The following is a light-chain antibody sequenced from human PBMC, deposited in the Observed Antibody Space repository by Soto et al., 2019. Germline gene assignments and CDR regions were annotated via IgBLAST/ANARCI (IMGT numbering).Light chain of an antibody. V-gene: IGKV3-20*01. J-gene: IGKJ1*01. Sequence: EIVLTQSPGTLSLSPGEGATLSCRASQSVTSNYLAWYQQKPGQAPRLLIYDASSRATGIPDRFSGSASGTDFTLTISRLEPEDFAVYYCQQYGSSSWTFGQGTKVDIK. CDR1: QSVTSNY. CDR2: DAS. CDR3: QQYGSSSWT.